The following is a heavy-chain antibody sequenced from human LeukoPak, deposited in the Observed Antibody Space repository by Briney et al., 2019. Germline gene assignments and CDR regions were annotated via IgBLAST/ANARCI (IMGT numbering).Heavy chain of an antibody. J-gene: IGHJ3*02. CDR3: AREGSGAMIVVVTANDAFDI. D-gene: IGHD3-22*01. CDR1: GYTFTGYY. V-gene: IGHV1-2*02. Sequence: GASVKVSCKASGYTFTGYYMHWVRQAPGQGLEWMGWINPNSGGTNYAQKFQGRVTMTRDTSISTAYIELSRLRSDDTAVYYCAREGSGAMIVVVTANDAFDIWGQGTMVTVSS. CDR2: INPNSGGT.